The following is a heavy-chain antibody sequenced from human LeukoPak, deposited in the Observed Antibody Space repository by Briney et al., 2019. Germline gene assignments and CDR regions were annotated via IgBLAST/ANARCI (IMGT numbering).Heavy chain of an antibody. D-gene: IGHD1-26*01. Sequence: SETLSLTCTVSGGSISSYYWSWIRQPPGKGLEWIGYIYYSGSTNYNPSLKSRVTISVGTSKNQFSLKLSSVTAADTAVYYCARLIHSGFDPWGQGTLVTVSS. V-gene: IGHV4-59*08. CDR1: GGSISSYY. CDR3: ARLIHSGFDP. CDR2: IYYSGST. J-gene: IGHJ5*02.